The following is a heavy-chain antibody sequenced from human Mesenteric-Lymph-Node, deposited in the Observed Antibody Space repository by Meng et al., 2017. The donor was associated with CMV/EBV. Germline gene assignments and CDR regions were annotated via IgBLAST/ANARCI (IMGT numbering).Heavy chain of an antibody. J-gene: IGHJ4*02. Sequence: QLHMQGSGPGLGKPSATLPLTCTVSGGSISSSSYYWGWIRQPPGKGLEWIGSIYYSGSTYYNPSLKSRVTISVDTSKNQFSLRLSSVTAADTAVYYCARDGDYYDSSGYNPFDYWGQGTLVTVSS. CDR2: IYYSGST. D-gene: IGHD3-22*01. V-gene: IGHV4-39*07. CDR3: ARDGDYYDSSGYNPFDY. CDR1: GGSISSSSYY.